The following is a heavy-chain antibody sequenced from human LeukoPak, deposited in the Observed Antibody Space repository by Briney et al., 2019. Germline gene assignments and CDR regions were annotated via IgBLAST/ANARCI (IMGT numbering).Heavy chain of an antibody. V-gene: IGHV4-59*01. D-gene: IGHD3-10*01. CDR2: VYYSGST. CDR1: GGSISTYY. J-gene: IGHJ6*04. Sequence: SETLSLTCTVSGGSISTYYWSWIRQSPGKGLEWIGYVYYSGSTNYNPSLKSRVTMSVDTSSNQFSLKSSSVTVADTAVYYCARGSYGSGSYNYYGMDVWGKGTTVTVSS. CDR3: ARGSYGSGSYNYYGMDV.